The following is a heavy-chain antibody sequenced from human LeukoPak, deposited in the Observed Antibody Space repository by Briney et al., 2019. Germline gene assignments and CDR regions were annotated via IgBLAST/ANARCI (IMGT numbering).Heavy chain of an antibody. CDR1: GFTFSSYS. CDR3: ARPYCSGPNCYAALGY. CDR2: ISSSSSYI. V-gene: IGHV3-21*01. Sequence: GGSLRLSCAASGFTFSSYSIHWVRQAPGKGLEWVSIISSSSSYIYYADSVKGRFTISRDNAKNSLVLQMNSLRAEDAAVYYCARPYCSGPNCYAALGYWGQGTLVTVSS. D-gene: IGHD2-2*01. J-gene: IGHJ4*02.